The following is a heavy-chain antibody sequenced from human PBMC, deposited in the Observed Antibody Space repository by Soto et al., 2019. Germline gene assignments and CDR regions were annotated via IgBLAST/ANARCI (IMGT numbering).Heavy chain of an antibody. CDR1: GFTFSSYG. CDR3: ARWGIAAGDY. D-gene: IGHD6-13*01. CDR2: IWYDGSNK. V-gene: IGHV3-33*01. Sequence: QVQLVESGGGVVQPGRSLRLSCAASGFTFSSYGMHWVRQAPGKGLEWVAVIWYDGSNKYYADSVKGRFTISRDNSKNTLELQMNSLRAEDTAVYYCARWGIAAGDYWGQGTLVTVSS. J-gene: IGHJ4*02.